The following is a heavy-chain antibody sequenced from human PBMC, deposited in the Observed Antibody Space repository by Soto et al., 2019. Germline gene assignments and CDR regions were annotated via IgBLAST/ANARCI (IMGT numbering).Heavy chain of an antibody. J-gene: IGHJ5*02. V-gene: IGHV3-30*18. CDR2: ISFDGNNK. CDR1: GFTFSNYG. CDR3: VKPKEHFYDSSRGET. D-gene: IGHD3-22*01. Sequence: GGSLRLSCAASGFTFSNYGMHWVRQAPGKGLEWVAIISFDGNNKYYSDSVKGRFTISRENSKNMVFLQMNSLRPEDTAVYYCVKPKEHFYDSSRGETWCQGTPVTVAS.